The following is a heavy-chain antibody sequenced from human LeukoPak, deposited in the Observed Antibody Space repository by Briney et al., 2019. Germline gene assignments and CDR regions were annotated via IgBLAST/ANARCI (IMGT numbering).Heavy chain of an antibody. CDR3: ARVYFGEYGMDV. CDR1: GYRFTSYW. Sequence: GESLKISCKGSGYRFTSYWIGWVRQMPGKGLEGMGVIYPGDSDTKYSPSFQGQVTISADKSINTAYVQWSSLKASDTAMYYCARVYFGEYGMDVWGQGTTVTVSS. CDR2: IYPGDSDT. V-gene: IGHV5-51*01. J-gene: IGHJ6*02. D-gene: IGHD4-17*01.